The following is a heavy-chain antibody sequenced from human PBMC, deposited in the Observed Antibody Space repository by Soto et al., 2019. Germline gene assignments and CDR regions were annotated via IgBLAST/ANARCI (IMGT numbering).Heavy chain of an antibody. CDR3: ARGRGLYNSGRSQLDY. CDR1: GDTFSRYT. Sequence: QVQLVQSGAEVKKPGSSMRVSCKASGDTFSRYTVNWVRQDHRQGREWMGGIIPRFGTTNYAPTLQGRVTITADESTNTVYMELSSLRSEDTALYYFARGRGLYNSGRSQLDYWGQGTLVTVSS. J-gene: IGHJ4*02. D-gene: IGHD1-1*01. CDR2: IIPRFGTT. V-gene: IGHV1-69*01.